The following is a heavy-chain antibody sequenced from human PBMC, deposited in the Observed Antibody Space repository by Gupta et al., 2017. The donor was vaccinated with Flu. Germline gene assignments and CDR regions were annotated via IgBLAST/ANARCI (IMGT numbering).Heavy chain of an antibody. Sequence: QAAGKGVECVYLITASGADNYSAESVEGRFTIYRDKSKNTLYLPMNRLTAEDTDVYYCAKDADLNCYYLGLDVWGQGTLVTVSS. CDR3: AKDADLNCYYLGLDV. V-gene: IGHV3-23*01. J-gene: IGHJ6*02. CDR2: ITASGADN.